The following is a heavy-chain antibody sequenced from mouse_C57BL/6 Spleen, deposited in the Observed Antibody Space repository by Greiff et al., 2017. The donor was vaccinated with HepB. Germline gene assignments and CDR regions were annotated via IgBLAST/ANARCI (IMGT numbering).Heavy chain of an antibody. J-gene: IGHJ1*03. Sequence: DVMLVESGGGLVQPGGSLKLSCAASGFTFSDYGMAWVRQAPRKGPEWVAFISNLAYSIYYADTVTGRFTISRENAKNTLYLEMSSLRSEDTAMYYCARQDGNYNWYFDVWGTGTTVTVSS. CDR2: ISNLAYSI. V-gene: IGHV5-15*01. CDR1: GFTFSDYG. CDR3: ARQDGNYNWYFDV. D-gene: IGHD2-1*01.